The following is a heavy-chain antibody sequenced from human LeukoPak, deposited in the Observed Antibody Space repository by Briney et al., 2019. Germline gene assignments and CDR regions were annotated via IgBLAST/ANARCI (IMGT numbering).Heavy chain of an antibody. CDR1: GYTFTSYD. CDR2: MNANSGNT. Sequence: GASVKISCKASGYTFTSYDINWVRQATGQGLEWMGWMNANSGNTGYAQKFQGRVTMTRNTSISTAYMELSSLRSEDTAVYYCATLCSSTSCYTNVFDYWGQGTLVTVSS. D-gene: IGHD2-2*02. J-gene: IGHJ4*02. V-gene: IGHV1-8*01. CDR3: ATLCSSTSCYTNVFDY.